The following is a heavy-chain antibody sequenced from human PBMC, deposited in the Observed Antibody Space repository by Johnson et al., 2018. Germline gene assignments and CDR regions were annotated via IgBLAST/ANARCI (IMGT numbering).Heavy chain of an antibody. CDR2: ISYDGSNK. D-gene: IGHD3-10*01. V-gene: IGHV3-30-3*01. CDR1: GFTFSSYA. Sequence: VQLVESGGGVVQPGRSLRLSCAASGFTFSSYAMHWVRQAPGKGLEWVAVISYDGSNKYYADSVKGRFTISRDNSKNTLYLQMNSLRAEDTAVYYCARGHYYGSGSYAFDIWGQGTMVTVSS. J-gene: IGHJ3*02. CDR3: ARGHYYGSGSYAFDI.